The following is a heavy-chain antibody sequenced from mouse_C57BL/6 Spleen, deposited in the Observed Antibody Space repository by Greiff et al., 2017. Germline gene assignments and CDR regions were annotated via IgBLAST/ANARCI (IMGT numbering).Heavy chain of an antibody. CDR3: ARHWDVWDY. CDR2: IYPNSGGT. CDR1: GYTFTSYW. V-gene: IGHV1-72*01. J-gene: IGHJ4*01. D-gene: IGHD4-1*01. Sequence: QVQLQQPGAELVKPGASVKLSCKASGYTFTSYWMNWVKQRPGRGLEWIGRIYPNSGGTKYNEKFKSKATLTVDKPSSTAYMQLSSLTSEDSAVYYCARHWDVWDYWGQGTSVTVSS.